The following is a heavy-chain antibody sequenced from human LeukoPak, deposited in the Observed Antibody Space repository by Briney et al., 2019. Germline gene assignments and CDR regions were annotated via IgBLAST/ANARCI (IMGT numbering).Heavy chain of an antibody. CDR1: GGTFSSYA. J-gene: IGHJ6*02. CDR2: ISAYNGNT. D-gene: IGHD2-2*01. Sequence: ASVKVSCKASGGTFSSYAISWVRQAPGQGLEWMGWISAYNGNTNYAQKLQGRVTMTTDTSTSTAYMELRSLRSDDTAVYYCARPVEGYQLPGMDVWGQGTTVTVSS. CDR3: ARPVEGYQLPGMDV. V-gene: IGHV1-18*01.